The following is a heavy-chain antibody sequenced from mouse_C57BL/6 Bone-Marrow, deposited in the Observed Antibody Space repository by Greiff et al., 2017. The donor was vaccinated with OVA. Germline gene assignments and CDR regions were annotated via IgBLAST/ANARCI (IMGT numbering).Heavy chain of an antibody. J-gene: IGHJ4*01. CDR1: GFSLTSYA. CDR2: IWTGGGT. V-gene: IGHV2-9-1*01. D-gene: IGHD1-1*01. Sequence: VQVVESGPGLVAPSQSLSITCTVSGFSLTSYAISWVRQPPGKGLEWLGVIWTGGGTNYNSALKSRLSISKDNSKSQVFLKMNSLQTDDTARYYCARYYYGSSQLGRDAMDYWGQGTSVTVSS. CDR3: ARYYYGSSQLGRDAMDY.